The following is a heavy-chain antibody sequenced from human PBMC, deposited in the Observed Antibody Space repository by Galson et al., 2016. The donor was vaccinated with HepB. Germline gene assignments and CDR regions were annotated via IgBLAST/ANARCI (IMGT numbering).Heavy chain of an antibody. V-gene: IGHV3-30-3*01. CDR2: IYFDGSKQ. CDR3: AREGRGYPYRFDY. CDR1: GFTFSDYA. D-gene: IGHD5-18*01. J-gene: IGHJ4*02. Sequence: SLRLSCAGSGFTFSDYAMHWVRQAPGKGLEWVGLIYFDGSKQFYADSVKGRFTISRDNFKNTLYLQMNSLTTEDTAVYFCAREGRGYPYRFDYWAWEPCSPSPQ.